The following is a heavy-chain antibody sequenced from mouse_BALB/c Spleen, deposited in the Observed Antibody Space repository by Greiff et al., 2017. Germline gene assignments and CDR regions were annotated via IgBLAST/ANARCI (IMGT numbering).Heavy chain of an antibody. CDR2: ISYDGSN. CDR1: GYSITSGYF. V-gene: IGHV3-6*02. CDR3: ARGYYDYDGYFDY. J-gene: IGHJ2*01. Sequence: EVKLQESGPGLVKPSQSLSLTCSVTGYSITSGYFWNWIRQFPGNKLEWMGFISYDGSNNYNPSLKNRISITRDTSKNQFFLKLNSVTTEDTATYYCARGYYDYDGYFDYWGQGTTLTVSS. D-gene: IGHD2-4*01.